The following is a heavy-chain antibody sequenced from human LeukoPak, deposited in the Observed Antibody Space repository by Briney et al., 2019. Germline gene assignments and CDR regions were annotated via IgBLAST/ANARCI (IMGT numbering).Heavy chain of an antibody. Sequence: SETLSLTCTVSGYSITSAYYWGWIRQPPGKGLEWIGSFFLKGSTYYNPSLKSRVTISVDTSKDQFSLTLNSVTAADTAVYYCARVARCTSCFDVDYWGQGTLVTVSS. J-gene: IGHJ4*02. V-gene: IGHV4-38-2*02. D-gene: IGHD2-2*01. CDR3: ARVARCTSCFDVDY. CDR1: GYSITSAYY. CDR2: FFLKGST.